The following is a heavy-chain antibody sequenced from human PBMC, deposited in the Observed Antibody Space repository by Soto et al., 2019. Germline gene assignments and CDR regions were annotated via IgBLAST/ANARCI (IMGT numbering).Heavy chain of an antibody. CDR3: GRHPNTGHHWLVT. CDR2: IHYSGKT. D-gene: IGHD7-27*01. V-gene: IGHV4-30-4*01. J-gene: IGHJ5*02. Sequence: PGKGLEWIGYIHYSGKTNYNPSLKSRVTITLDTSKNQFSLRLASVTAADTAVYFCGRHPNTGHHWLVTRCQGARVSVSS.